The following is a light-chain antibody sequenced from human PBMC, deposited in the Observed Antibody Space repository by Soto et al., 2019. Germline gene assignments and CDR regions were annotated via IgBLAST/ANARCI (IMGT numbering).Light chain of an antibody. Sequence: QSALTQPASVSGSPGQSITISCTGTSSDVGSYNLVSWYQQHPGKAPKLMIYEVSKRPSGVSNRFSGSKSGNTASLTISGLQAEDEADYYCCSYAVRSTWVFGGGTQLPVL. J-gene: IGLJ3*02. V-gene: IGLV2-23*02. CDR2: EVS. CDR3: CSYAVRSTWV. CDR1: SSDVGSYNL.